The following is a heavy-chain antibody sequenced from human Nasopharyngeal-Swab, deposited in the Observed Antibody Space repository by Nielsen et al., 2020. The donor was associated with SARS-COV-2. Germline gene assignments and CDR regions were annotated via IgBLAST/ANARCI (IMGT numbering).Heavy chain of an antibody. D-gene: IGHD4-17*01. J-gene: IGHJ6*02. V-gene: IGHV3-21*01. CDR1: GFTFSSYS. Sequence: GESLKISCAASGFTFSSYSMNWVRQAPGNGLEWVSSISSSSSYIYYADSVKGRFTISRDNAKNSLYLQMNSLRAEDTAVYYCARVGDYGDYYYYGMDVWGQGTTVTVSS. CDR2: ISSSSSYI. CDR3: ARVGDYGDYYYYGMDV.